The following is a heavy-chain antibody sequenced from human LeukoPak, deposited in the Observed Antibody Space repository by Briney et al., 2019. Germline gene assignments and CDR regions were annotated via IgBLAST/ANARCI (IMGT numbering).Heavy chain of an antibody. D-gene: IGHD5-18*01. Sequence: GGSLRLSCAGSGSTFSNYSINWVRQAPGKGLEWVSSISPSSHYIYYADSVRGRFTISRDNARNSLYLQMNSLRGEDTAVYYCARDRHTAMVYYYYYMDVWGTGTTVTVSS. CDR3: ARDRHTAMVYYYYYMDV. CDR1: GSTFSNYS. CDR2: ISPSSHYI. J-gene: IGHJ6*03. V-gene: IGHV3-21*04.